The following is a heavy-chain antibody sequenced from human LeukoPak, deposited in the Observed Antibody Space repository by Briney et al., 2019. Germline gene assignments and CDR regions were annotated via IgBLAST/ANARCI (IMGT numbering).Heavy chain of an antibody. Sequence: GGSLRLSCAASGFSFSSYSMNWVRQAPGKGLGWVSYITSSSSTMYYADAVKGRFAISRDNAKNSLYLQMNSLRAEDTAVYYCARKSGSSGYPFDYWGQGTLVTVSS. D-gene: IGHD3-22*01. CDR1: GFSFSSYS. CDR3: ARKSGSSGYPFDY. J-gene: IGHJ4*02. CDR2: ITSSSSTM. V-gene: IGHV3-48*01.